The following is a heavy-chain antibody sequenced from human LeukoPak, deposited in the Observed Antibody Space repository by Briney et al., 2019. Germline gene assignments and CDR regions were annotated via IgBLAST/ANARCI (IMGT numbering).Heavy chain of an antibody. D-gene: IGHD1-26*01. J-gene: IGHJ4*02. V-gene: IGHV3-33*01. CDR2: IWYDGSNK. Sequence: PGGSLRLSCAASGFTFRNYGMHWVRQAPGKGLEWVALIWYDGSNKYYADSVKGRFTISRDNSKNTVYLQMNSLRAEDTAVYYCARDQGVGATFWPFDYWGQGTLVTVSS. CDR3: ARDQGVGATFWPFDY. CDR1: GFTFRNYG.